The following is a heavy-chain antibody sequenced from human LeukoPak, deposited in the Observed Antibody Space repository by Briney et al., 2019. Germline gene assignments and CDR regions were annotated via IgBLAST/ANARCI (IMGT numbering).Heavy chain of an antibody. D-gene: IGHD4-17*01. J-gene: IGHJ4*02. CDR3: AKAYGDYFDY. CDR1: GFTFDDYA. V-gene: IGHV3-9*01. Sequence: GGSLRLSCAASGFTFDDYAMHWVRQAPGKGLEWVSGISWNSGSIGYADSVKGRFTISRDNAKNSPYLQMNSLRAEDTALYYCAKAYGDYFDYWGQGTLVTVPS. CDR2: ISWNSGSI.